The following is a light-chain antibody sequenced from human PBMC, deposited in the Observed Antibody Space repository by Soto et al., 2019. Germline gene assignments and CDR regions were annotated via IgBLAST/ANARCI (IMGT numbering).Light chain of an antibody. J-gene: IGKJ1*01. CDR2: NAS. Sequence: DIQMTQSPSTLSASVGDRVTITCRASQSISSWLAWYQQKPGKAPKLLIYNASSLESGVSSRFSGSGSGTEFTLTISSLQPDDFATYYCQQYNSYWTLGQGTKVEI. V-gene: IGKV1-5*03. CDR3: QQYNSYWT. CDR1: QSISSW.